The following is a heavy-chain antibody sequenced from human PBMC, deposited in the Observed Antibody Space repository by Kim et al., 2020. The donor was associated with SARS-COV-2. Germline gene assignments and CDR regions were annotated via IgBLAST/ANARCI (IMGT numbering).Heavy chain of an antibody. Sequence: GGSLRLSCAASGFTFSSYAMSWVRQAPGKGLEWVSAISGSGGSTYYADSVKGRFTISRDNSKNTLYLQMNSLRAEDTAVYYCAKDLWPTIFGVVTNMGAGFDYWGQGTLVTVSS. D-gene: IGHD3-3*01. CDR3: AKDLWPTIFGVVTNMGAGFDY. CDR2: ISGSGGST. J-gene: IGHJ4*02. V-gene: IGHV3-23*01. CDR1: GFTFSSYA.